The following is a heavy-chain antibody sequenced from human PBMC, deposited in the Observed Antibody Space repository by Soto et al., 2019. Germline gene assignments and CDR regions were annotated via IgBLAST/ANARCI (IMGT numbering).Heavy chain of an antibody. J-gene: IGHJ4*02. Sequence: EVQLLESGGGLVQPGGSLRLSCAGSGFTLSNYAMSWVRQAPGKGLEWVSGISGRGGRTDYADCVKGRFTISRDSAQNTLYLQMSSMRAEDSALYYCAKGNIILMVYTTNFDYWGQGTPVTVSS. CDR2: ISGRGGRT. CDR3: AKGNIILMVYTTNFDY. D-gene: IGHD2-8*01. V-gene: IGHV3-23*01. CDR1: GFTLSNYA.